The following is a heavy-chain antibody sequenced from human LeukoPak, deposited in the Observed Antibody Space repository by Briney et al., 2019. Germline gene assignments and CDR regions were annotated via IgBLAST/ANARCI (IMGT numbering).Heavy chain of an antibody. CDR2: INPVDGRT. CDR1: GFTFSSYA. CDR3: ARNYDGTGDLDY. V-gene: IGHV1-46*01. Sequence: GGSLRLSCAASGFTFSSYAMHWVRQAPGQGLEWMGRINPVDGRTSSAQKFQGRVTMTRETSTSTFYMELSSLRSEDTAVYYCARNYDGTGDLDYWGQGTLVTVSS. D-gene: IGHD3-22*01. J-gene: IGHJ4*02.